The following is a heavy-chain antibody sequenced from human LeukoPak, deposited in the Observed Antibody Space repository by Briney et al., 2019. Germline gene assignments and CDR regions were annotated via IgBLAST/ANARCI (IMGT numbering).Heavy chain of an antibody. J-gene: IGHJ4*02. CDR2: IWYDGSNK. CDR3: AKDHREWEPGRYFDY. V-gene: IGHV3-33*06. D-gene: IGHD1-26*01. Sequence: PGGSLRLPCAASGFTFSSYGMHWVRQAPGKGLEWVAVIWYDGSNKYYADSVKGRFTISRDNSKNTLYLQMNSLRAEDTAVYYCAKDHREWEPGRYFDYWGQGTLVTVSS. CDR1: GFTFSSYG.